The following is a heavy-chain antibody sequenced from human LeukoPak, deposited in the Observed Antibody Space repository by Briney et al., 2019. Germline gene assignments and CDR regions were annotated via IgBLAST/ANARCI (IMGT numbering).Heavy chain of an antibody. CDR2: INTSGGST. J-gene: IGHJ4*02. D-gene: IGHD3-3*01. CDR1: VYTFTSYY. CDR3: ASERGYYFWCGYLFDY. Sequence: ASVTVSCKASVYTFTSYYMHWVRQAPGQGLEWMGIINTSGGSTSYAQKFQGRVTMTRDTSTRIVYMELSSLRSEDTAVYYCASERGYYFWCGYLFDYWGQGTLVTVSS. V-gene: IGHV1-46*01.